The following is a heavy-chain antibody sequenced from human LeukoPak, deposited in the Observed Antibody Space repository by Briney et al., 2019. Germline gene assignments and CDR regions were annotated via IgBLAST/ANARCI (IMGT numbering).Heavy chain of an antibody. Sequence: ASETLSLTCTVSGGSISSYYWSWIRQPPGKGLEWIGYIYYSGNTNYNPSLKSRVTISVDTSKNQFSLKLSSVTAADTAVYYCARGGGISHYYYYMDVWGKGTTVTISS. CDR3: ARGGGISHYYYYMDV. D-gene: IGHD6-13*01. V-gene: IGHV4-59*01. CDR2: IYYSGNT. CDR1: GGSISSYY. J-gene: IGHJ6*03.